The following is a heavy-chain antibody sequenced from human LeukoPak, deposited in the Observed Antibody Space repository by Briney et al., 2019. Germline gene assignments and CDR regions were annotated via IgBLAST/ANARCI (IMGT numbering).Heavy chain of an antibody. Sequence: GGSLRLSCAASGFTFSSYAMHWVRQAPGKGLEGWPVISYDGSNKYYADSVKGRFTISRDNSKNTLYLQMNSLRAEDTAVYYCARDSPYYAPPGDAFDIWGQGTMVTVSS. D-gene: IGHD3-22*01. J-gene: IGHJ3*02. CDR3: ARDSPYYAPPGDAFDI. CDR1: GFTFSSYA. V-gene: IGHV3-30-3*01. CDR2: ISYDGSNK.